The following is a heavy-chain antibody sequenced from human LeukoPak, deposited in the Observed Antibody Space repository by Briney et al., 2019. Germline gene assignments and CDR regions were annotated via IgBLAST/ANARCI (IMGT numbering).Heavy chain of an antibody. V-gene: IGHV3-23*01. D-gene: IGHD1-7*01. CDR3: AKEGLNYNWNYMVYFDY. J-gene: IGHJ4*02. CDR2: ITSSYIRE. Sequence: HSGGSLRLSCAASGFTFSSYAVNWVRQAPGKGLEWVSAITSSYIREHYADSVKGRFTISRDNSKNTLYLQMNSLRAEDTAVYYCAKEGLNYNWNYMVYFDYWGQGTLVTVSS. CDR1: GFTFSSYA.